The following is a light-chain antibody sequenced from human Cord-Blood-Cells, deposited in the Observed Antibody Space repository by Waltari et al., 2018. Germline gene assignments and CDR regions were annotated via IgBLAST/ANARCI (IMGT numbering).Light chain of an antibody. CDR3: QSYDSSLSGYV. Sequence: QSVLTQPPSVSGAPGQRVTTSCTGSSPNIGAGYDVHWYQQLPGTAPKLLIYGNSNRPSGVPDRFSGSKSGTSASLAITVLQAEDEADYYCQSYDSSLSGYVFGTGTKVTVL. J-gene: IGLJ1*01. CDR2: GNS. CDR1: SPNIGAGYD. V-gene: IGLV1-40*01.